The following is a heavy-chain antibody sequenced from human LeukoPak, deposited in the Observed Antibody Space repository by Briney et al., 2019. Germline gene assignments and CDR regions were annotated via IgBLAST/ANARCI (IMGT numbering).Heavy chain of an antibody. CDR3: AKTKPYGTTWYGGID. CDR1: GFTFSSYA. D-gene: IGHD6-13*01. J-gene: IGHJ4*02. CDR2: IRESGGST. V-gene: IGHV3-23*01. Sequence: PGGSLRLSCVASGFTFSSYAMSWVRQAPGKGLEWVSAIRESGGSTHYADSVKGRFTISRDNSKNTLYLQMNSLRAEDTAVYYRAKTKPYGTTWYGGIDWGQGALVTVSS.